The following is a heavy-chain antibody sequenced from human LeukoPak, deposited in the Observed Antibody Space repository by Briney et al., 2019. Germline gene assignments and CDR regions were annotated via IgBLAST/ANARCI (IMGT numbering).Heavy chain of an antibody. V-gene: IGHV3-48*04. Sequence: AGGSLRLSCAASGFTFSSYAMHWVRQAPGKGLEWVSYISSSGSTIYYADSVKGRFTISRDNAKNSLYLQMNSLRAEDTAVYYCARAFDHGLFDYWGQGTLVTVSS. CDR3: ARAFDHGLFDY. CDR2: ISSSGSTI. J-gene: IGHJ4*02. CDR1: GFTFSSYA.